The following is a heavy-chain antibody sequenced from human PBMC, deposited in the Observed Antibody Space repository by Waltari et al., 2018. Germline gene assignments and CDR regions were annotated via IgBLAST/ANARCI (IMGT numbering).Heavy chain of an antibody. D-gene: IGHD3-10*01. CDR2: ISSNGGDT. J-gene: IGHJ4*02. CDR3: ARDGSDYSSGSCYDY. Sequence: VQLVESGGGLVQPGGSLRLSCVASGFTFSSYAMHWFRQAPGKGLEYVSAISSNGGDTYYANSVKGRFSISRDNSRNTLYLQMGSLRAEDMAVYYCARDGSDYSSGSCYDYWGQGTLVTVSS. V-gene: IGHV3-64*01. CDR1: GFTFSSYA.